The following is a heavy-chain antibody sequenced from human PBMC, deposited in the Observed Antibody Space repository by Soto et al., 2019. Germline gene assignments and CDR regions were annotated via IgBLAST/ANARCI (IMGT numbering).Heavy chain of an antibody. CDR1: GYTFTSYY. V-gene: IGHV1-46*01. D-gene: IGHD2-15*01. Sequence: SVKVSCKASGYTFTSYYMHWVRQAPGQGLEWMGIINPSGGSTSYAQKFQGRVTMTRDTSTTTVYMELSSLRSEDTAVYYCARDIVVVVAATQAPHYGMDGWG. CDR3: ARDIVVVVAATQAPHYGMDG. J-gene: IGHJ6*02. CDR2: INPSGGST.